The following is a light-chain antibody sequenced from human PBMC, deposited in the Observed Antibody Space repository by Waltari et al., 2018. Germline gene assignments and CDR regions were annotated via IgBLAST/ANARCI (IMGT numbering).Light chain of an antibody. CDR1: QSIGIY. J-gene: IGKJ1*01. Sequence: EIVLTQSPGTLSLSPGERATLSCRASQSIGIYLAWYQQRPGQAPRLLMYHASSRATGIPDRLSGSGSGTDFSLTISRLDPEDFAVYYCQKYESLPATFGQGTKVEIK. CDR3: QKYESLPAT. CDR2: HAS. V-gene: IGKV3-20*01.